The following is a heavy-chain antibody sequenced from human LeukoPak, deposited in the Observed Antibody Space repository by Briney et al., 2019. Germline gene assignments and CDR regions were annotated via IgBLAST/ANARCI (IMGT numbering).Heavy chain of an antibody. CDR3: ASGEFSGYDANFDY. CDR1: GYTFTSYY. D-gene: IGHD5-12*01. Sequence: ASVKVSCKASGYTFTSYYMHWVRQAPGRGLEWMGIINPSGGSTSYAQKFQGRVTMTRDMSTSTAYMELSSLRSEDTAVYYCASGEFSGYDANFDYWGQGTLVTVSS. V-gene: IGHV1-46*01. J-gene: IGHJ4*02. CDR2: INPSGGST.